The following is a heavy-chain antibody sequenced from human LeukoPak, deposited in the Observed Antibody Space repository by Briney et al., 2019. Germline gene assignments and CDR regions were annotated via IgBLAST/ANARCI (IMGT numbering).Heavy chain of an antibody. CDR3: ARDPTWNEVY. J-gene: IGHJ4*02. Sequence: GGSLRLSCAASGFTFSSYSMNWVRQAPGKGLEWVSSISSSSSYIYYADSVKGRFTISRDNAKNPLYLQMNSLRAEDTAVYYCARDPTWNEVYWGQGTLVTVSS. CDR1: GFTFSSYS. CDR2: ISSSSSYI. V-gene: IGHV3-21*01. D-gene: IGHD1-1*01.